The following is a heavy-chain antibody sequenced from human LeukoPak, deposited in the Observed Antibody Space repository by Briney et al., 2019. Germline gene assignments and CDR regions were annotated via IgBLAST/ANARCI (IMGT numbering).Heavy chain of an antibody. CDR1: EFSFSTNW. J-gene: IGHJ1*01. CDR3: ATWIHPGQH. V-gene: IGHV3-7*01. CDR2: LNEDGSVK. Sequence: QPGGSLRLSCAASEFSFSTNWMHWVRQTPGKGLEWVAELNEDGSVKYYVDSVKGRFTISRDNAKNSLYLQMNSLRAEDTAVYYCATWIHPGQHWGQGTLVTVSS. D-gene: IGHD5-18*01.